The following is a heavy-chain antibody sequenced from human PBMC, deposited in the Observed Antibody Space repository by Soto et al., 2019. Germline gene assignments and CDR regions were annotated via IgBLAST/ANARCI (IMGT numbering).Heavy chain of an antibody. V-gene: IGHV3-23*01. Sequence: EVQLLESGGGLVQPGGSLRLSCAASGFTFTSYAMSWVRQAPGKGLEWVSGISSNGFATYYADSVRGRFTISKDDSKSTLYLEVRSLRDDDTAIYYCAREPSGVSCYSGLCYQYGMDVWGQGTTVTVSS. D-gene: IGHD2-15*01. CDR3: AREPSGVSCYSGLCYQYGMDV. J-gene: IGHJ6*02. CDR2: ISSNGFAT. CDR1: GFTFTSYA.